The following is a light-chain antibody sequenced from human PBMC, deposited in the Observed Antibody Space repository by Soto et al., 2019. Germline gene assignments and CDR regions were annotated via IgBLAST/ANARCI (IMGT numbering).Light chain of an antibody. CDR1: QSVSSRY. J-gene: IGKJ1*01. Sequence: EIVLTQSPGTLSLSPGERVTLSCRASQSVSSRYLAWYQQKPGQAPGLLIYGASNRATGIPDRFTGSGSGADFTLNISRLEPEDVAGYYCQQYDNSPTWTFGQGNKVEIK. CDR2: GAS. V-gene: IGKV3-20*01. CDR3: QQYDNSPTWT.